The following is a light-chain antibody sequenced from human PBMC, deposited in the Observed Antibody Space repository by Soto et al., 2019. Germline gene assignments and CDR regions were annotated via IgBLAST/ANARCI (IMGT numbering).Light chain of an antibody. CDR3: QQYYNWWT. CDR1: QSVSSN. V-gene: IGKV3-15*01. Sequence: EIVMTQSPATLSVSPGERATLSCRASQSVSSNLAWYQQKPGQAPRLLIYGASTRVTGIPARFSGSGSGTEFTLTISSLQSEDFAVYHCQQYYNWWTFGQGTKVDI. J-gene: IGKJ1*01. CDR2: GAS.